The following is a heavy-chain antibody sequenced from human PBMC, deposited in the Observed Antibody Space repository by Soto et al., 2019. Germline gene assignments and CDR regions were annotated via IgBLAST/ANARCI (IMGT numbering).Heavy chain of an antibody. Sequence: SVKVSCKASGGTFSSYTISWVRQAPGQGPEWMGRIIPILGIANYAQKFQGRVTITADKSTSTAYMELSSLRSEDTAVYYCARDKLNYDILTGYDYWGQGTLVTVSS. J-gene: IGHJ4*02. V-gene: IGHV1-69*04. CDR1: GGTFSSYT. D-gene: IGHD3-9*01. CDR3: ARDKLNYDILTGYDY. CDR2: IIPILGIA.